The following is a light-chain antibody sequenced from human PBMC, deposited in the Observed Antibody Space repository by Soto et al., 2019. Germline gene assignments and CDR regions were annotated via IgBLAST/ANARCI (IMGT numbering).Light chain of an antibody. CDR2: GAS. CDR3: QHYNGYPYT. Sequence: IRMTQSPSSLSASIGDRVTFTCRASHRLNTYLAWYQQKPGKAPKLLIYGASTLQSGVPSRFSGSGSGTDFTLLISSLQSEDFATYYCQHYNGYPYTFGPGTKLEI. CDR1: HRLNTY. V-gene: IGKV1-8*01. J-gene: IGKJ2*01.